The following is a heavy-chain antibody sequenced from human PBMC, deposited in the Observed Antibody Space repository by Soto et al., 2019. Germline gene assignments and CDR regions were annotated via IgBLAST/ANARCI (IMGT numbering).Heavy chain of an antibody. V-gene: IGHV3-30*18. D-gene: IGHD6-13*01. Sequence: GGSLRLSCAASGFTFSSYGMHWVRQAPGKGLEWVAVISYDGSNKYYADSVKGRFTISRDNSKNTLYLQMNSLRAEDTAVYYCAKDLSSWYGDGYFDYWGQGTLVTVSS. J-gene: IGHJ4*02. CDR3: AKDLSSWYGDGYFDY. CDR1: GFTFSSYG. CDR2: ISYDGSNK.